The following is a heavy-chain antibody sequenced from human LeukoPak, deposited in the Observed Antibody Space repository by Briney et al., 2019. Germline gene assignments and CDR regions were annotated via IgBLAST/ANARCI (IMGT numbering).Heavy chain of an antibody. CDR2: IIPIFGTA. V-gene: IGHV1-69*05. D-gene: IGHD3-22*01. CDR1: VGTFSSYA. J-gene: IGHJ4*02. CDR3: ASSSDSSGYYYNSALFDY. Sequence: ASVKVSCKASVGTFSSYAISWVRQAPGQGLEWMGGIIPIFGTANYEQNFQGRVTTTTDESTTTADIELSNLRSEDTAVYYCASSSDSSGYYYNSALFDYWGQGTLVTVSS.